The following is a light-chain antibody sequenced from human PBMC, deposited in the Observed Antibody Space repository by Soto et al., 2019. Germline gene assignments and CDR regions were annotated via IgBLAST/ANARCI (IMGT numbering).Light chain of an antibody. CDR3: CSYAGSSTLF. Sequence: QSALTQPASVSGSPGQSITISCTGTSSDVGSYNLVSWYQQHPGKAPKPMIYEVSKRPSGVSNRFSGSKSGNTASLTISGLQAEDEADYYCCSYAGSSTLFFGTGTKVTVL. V-gene: IGLV2-23*02. CDR2: EVS. CDR1: SSDVGSYNL. J-gene: IGLJ1*01.